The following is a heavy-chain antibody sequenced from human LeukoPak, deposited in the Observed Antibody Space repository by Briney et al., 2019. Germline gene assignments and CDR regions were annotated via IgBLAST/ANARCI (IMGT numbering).Heavy chain of an antibody. V-gene: IGHV3-7*01. D-gene: IGHD3-9*01. CDR1: GFTFSSYW. CDR3: ARSPDGYFDWPNWFDP. Sequence: GGSLRLSCAASGFTFSSYWMSWVRQAPGKGLEWVANIKQDGSEKYYVDSVKGRFTISRDNAKNSLYLQMNSLRAEDTAVYYCARSPDGYFDWPNWFDPWGQGTLVTVSS. CDR2: IKQDGSEK. J-gene: IGHJ5*02.